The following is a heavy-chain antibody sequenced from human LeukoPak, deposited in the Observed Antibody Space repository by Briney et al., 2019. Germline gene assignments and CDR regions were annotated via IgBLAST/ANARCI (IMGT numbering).Heavy chain of an antibody. CDR2: INPNSGGT. CDR1: GYTFTGYY. V-gene: IGHV1-2*02. CDR3: ARETGRGLDAFDI. D-gene: IGHD3-10*01. Sequence: ASVKVSCKASGYTFTGYYMHWVRQAPGQGLEWMGWINPNSGGTNYAQKFQGRVTMTRDTSIRTAYMELSRLRSDDTVVYYCARETGRGLDAFDIWGQGTMVTVSS. J-gene: IGHJ3*02.